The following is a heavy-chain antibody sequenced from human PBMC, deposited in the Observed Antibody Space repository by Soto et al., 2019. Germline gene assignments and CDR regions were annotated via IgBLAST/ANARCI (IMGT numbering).Heavy chain of an antibody. CDR1: GGTFSSYA. CDR2: IIPIFGTA. D-gene: IGHD3-10*01. Sequence: SVKVSCKASGGTFSSYAISWVRQAPGQGLEWMGGIIPIFGTANYAQKFQGRVTITADESTSTAYMELSSLRSEDTAVYYCARECFLRSSTSCYKGYYGSGSFDYWGQGTLVTVSS. V-gene: IGHV1-69*13. CDR3: ARECFLRSSTSCYKGYYGSGSFDY. J-gene: IGHJ4*02.